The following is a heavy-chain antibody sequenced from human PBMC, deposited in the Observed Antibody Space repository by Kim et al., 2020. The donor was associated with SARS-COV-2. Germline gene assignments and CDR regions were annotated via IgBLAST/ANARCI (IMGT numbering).Heavy chain of an antibody. CDR2: IWYDGSNK. Sequence: GGSLRHSCAASGFTFSSYGMHWVRQAPGKGLEWVAVIWYDGSNKYYADSVKGRFTISRDNSKNTLYLQMNSLRAEDTAVYYCARDGYDYDSSGYYYYYRTEVVDDWGQGTLVTVST. V-gene: IGHV3-33*01. D-gene: IGHD3-22*01. CDR3: ARDGYDYDSSGYYYYYRTEVVDD. J-gene: IGHJ4*02. CDR1: GFTFSSYG.